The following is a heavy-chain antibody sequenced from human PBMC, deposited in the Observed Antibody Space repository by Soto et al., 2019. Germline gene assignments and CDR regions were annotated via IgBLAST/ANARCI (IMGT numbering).Heavy chain of an antibody. D-gene: IGHD3-22*01. CDR1: GDSVSSNSAA. CDR2: TYYRYKWYN. J-gene: IGHJ4*02. V-gene: IGHV6-1*01. Sequence: SPTLSLTCAISGDSVSSNSAAWNWIRQSPSRGLEWLGRTYYRYKWYNDYAVSVKSRITINPDTSKNQFSLQLNSVTPEDTAVYYCARTYYYDSSGYSRTYYFDYWGQGTLVTVSS. CDR3: ARTYYYDSSGYSRTYYFDY.